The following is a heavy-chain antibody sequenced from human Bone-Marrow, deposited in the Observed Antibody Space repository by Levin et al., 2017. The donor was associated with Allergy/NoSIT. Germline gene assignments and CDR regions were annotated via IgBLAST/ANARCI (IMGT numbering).Heavy chain of an antibody. Sequence: GESLKISCKASGYIFPSYGISWVRQAPGQGLEWMGWISGYSGHTNYAQKFQDRVNMTTDTSTSTAYMELRSLRSDDTAVYYCARDVFERMFFGVVTPFDYWGKGSLVTVSS. CDR1: GYIFPSYG. J-gene: IGHJ4*02. V-gene: IGHV1-18*01. CDR3: ARDVFERMFFGVVTPFDY. D-gene: IGHD3-3*01. CDR2: ISGYSGHT.